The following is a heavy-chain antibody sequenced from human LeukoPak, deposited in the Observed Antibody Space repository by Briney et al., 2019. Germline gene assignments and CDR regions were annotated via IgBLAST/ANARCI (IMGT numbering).Heavy chain of an antibody. V-gene: IGHV4-4*09. CDR2: IYTSAYT. D-gene: IGHD5-24*01. Sequence: SETLSLTCTVTGFPISSYDWSWIRQPPGKGLEWIGFIYTSAYTNYNPSLKSRVTISVDRSKNQFSLKLSSVTAADTAVYYCARATQMATIWGWGQGTLVTVSS. CDR1: GFPISSYD. CDR3: ARATQMATIWG. J-gene: IGHJ4*02.